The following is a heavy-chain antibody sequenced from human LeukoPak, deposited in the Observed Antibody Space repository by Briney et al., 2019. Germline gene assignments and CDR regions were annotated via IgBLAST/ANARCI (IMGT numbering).Heavy chain of an antibody. D-gene: IGHD6-13*01. J-gene: IGHJ4*02. V-gene: IGHV3-30*18. CDR3: AKDYKAQLGIFDY. CDR2: ISYDGSNK. CDR1: GFTFSSYG. Sequence: PGGSLRLSCAASGFTFSSYGMHWVRQAPGKGLEWVAVISYDGSNKYYADSVKGRFTISRDNSKNTLYLQMNSLRAEDTAVYYCAKDYKAQLGIFDYWGQGTLVTVSS.